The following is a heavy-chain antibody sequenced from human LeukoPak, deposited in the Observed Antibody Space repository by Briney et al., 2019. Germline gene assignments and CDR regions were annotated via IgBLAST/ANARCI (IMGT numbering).Heavy chain of an antibody. J-gene: IGHJ4*02. CDR1: GSSITSDYF. D-gene: IGHD1-1*01. CDR2: IYYSWGM. CDR3: ARNVTAGFLDY. Sequence: SETLSLTCDVSGSSITSDYFWGWIRQPPGKGLEWIATIYYSWGMYFNPSLKSRVTISLDASKNQFSLKMTSLTAADTAIYYCARNVTAGFLDYWGQGILVTVSS. V-gene: IGHV4-38-2*01.